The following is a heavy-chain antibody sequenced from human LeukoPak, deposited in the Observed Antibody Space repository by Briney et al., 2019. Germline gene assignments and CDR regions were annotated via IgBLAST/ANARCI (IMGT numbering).Heavy chain of an antibody. V-gene: IGHV3-23*01. J-gene: IGHJ4*02. CDR2: ISDSGGNT. CDR3: ARHRSSWLIDY. D-gene: IGHD5-12*01. Sequence: GGSLRLSCAASGFTFNAYAMSWVRQAPWERLQWVSGISDSGGNTYYADSVRGRFTISRDNSKNTLYLQMNSLRAEDTAVYYCARHRSSWLIDYWGQGTLVTVSS. CDR1: GFTFNAYA.